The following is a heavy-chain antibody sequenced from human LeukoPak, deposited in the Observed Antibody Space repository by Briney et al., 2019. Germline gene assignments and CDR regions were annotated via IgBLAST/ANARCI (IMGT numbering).Heavy chain of an antibody. J-gene: IGHJ4*02. CDR2: IYYSGST. V-gene: IGHV4-31*03. CDR3: ARGTTVTTFDY. CDR1: GRSISSGGYY. D-gene: IGHD4-17*01. Sequence: PSQTLSLTCTVSGRSISSGGYYWSWIRQHPGKGLEWIGYIYYSGSTYYNPSLKSRVTISVDTSKNQFSLKLSSVTAADTAVYYCARGTTVTTFDYWGQGTLVTVSS.